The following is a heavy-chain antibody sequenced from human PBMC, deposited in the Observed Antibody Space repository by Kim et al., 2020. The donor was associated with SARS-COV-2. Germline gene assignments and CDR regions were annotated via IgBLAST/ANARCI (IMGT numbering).Heavy chain of an antibody. J-gene: IGHJ4*02. CDR2: INSDGSST. V-gene: IGHV3-74*01. D-gene: IGHD6-25*01. CDR3: ARGYFMGVAAVY. CDR1: GFTFSSYW. Sequence: GGSLRLSCAASGFTFSSYWMHWVRQAPGKGLVWVSRINSDGSSTSYADSVKGRFTISRDNAKNTLYLQINSLRAEDTAVYYCARGYFMGVAAVYWGQGTLVTVSS.